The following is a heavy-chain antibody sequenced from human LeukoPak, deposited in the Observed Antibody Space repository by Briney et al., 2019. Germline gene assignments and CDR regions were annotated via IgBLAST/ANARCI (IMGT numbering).Heavy chain of an antibody. CDR1: GFTFSSYS. V-gene: IGHV3-21*01. D-gene: IGHD2-21*02. J-gene: IGHJ4*02. Sequence: GGSLRLSCAASGFTFSSYSMNWVRQAPGKGLEWVSSISSSSSYIYYADSVKGRFTISRDNAKNSLYLQMNSLRAEDTAVYYCARSKLVVVTAIMTPYYFDYWGQGTLVTVSS. CDR2: ISSSSSYI. CDR3: ARSKLVVVTAIMTPYYFDY.